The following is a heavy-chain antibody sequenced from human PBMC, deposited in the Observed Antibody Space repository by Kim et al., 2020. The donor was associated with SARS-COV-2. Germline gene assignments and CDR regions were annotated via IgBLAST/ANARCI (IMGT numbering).Heavy chain of an antibody. V-gene: IGHV4-39*01. D-gene: IGHD3-3*01. Sequence: PSLKSRVTISVDTSKNQFSLKLSSVTAADTAVYYCARLSGYYDFWSGYSYYYGMDVWGQGTTVTVSS. CDR3: ARLSGYYDFWSGYSYYYGMDV. J-gene: IGHJ6*02.